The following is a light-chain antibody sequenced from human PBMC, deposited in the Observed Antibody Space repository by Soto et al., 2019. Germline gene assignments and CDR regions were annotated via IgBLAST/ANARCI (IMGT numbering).Light chain of an antibody. CDR1: HSDIGNYNY. CDR3: NSYREAHPRFYD. J-gene: IGLJ1*01. CDR2: DVG. Sequence: QSALTQPASVSGSPGQSITISCTGTHSDIGNYNYVSWYQHLPGKAPKLMIYDVGSRPSGVSSRFSGSKSGNTASLAISGRQAEDEAVYYCNSYREAHPRFYDFGTGTKVTVL. V-gene: IGLV2-14*03.